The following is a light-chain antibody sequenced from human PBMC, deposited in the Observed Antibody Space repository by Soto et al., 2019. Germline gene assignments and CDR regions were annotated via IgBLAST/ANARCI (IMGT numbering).Light chain of an antibody. J-gene: IGLJ2*01. Sequence: QSALTQPPSASGSPGQSVTISCTGTSSDVGGYNYVSWYQQHPGKAPKLMISEVSKRPSGVPDRFSGSKSGNTASLTVSGLQAEDEADYYRSSFAGNNNVVFGGGTQLTVL. CDR2: EVS. CDR1: SSDVGGYNY. CDR3: SSFAGNNNVV. V-gene: IGLV2-8*01.